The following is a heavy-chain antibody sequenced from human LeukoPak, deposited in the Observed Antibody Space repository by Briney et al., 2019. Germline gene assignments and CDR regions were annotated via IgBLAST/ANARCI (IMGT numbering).Heavy chain of an antibody. V-gene: IGHV4-31*03. CDR2: IYYSGST. D-gene: IGHD3-22*01. CDR1: GGSISSDGYY. Sequence: TLSLTCTVSGGSISSDGYYWRWIRQHPRQGQEWIGYIYYSGSTYYNPSLKSRVAISVDTSKNQFSLKLSSVTAADTAVYYCASFYYDSSGSHVDYWGQGTLVTVSS. J-gene: IGHJ4*02. CDR3: ASFYYDSSGSHVDY.